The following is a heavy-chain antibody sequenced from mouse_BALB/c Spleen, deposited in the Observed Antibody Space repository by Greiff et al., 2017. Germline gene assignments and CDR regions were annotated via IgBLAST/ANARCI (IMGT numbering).Heavy chain of an antibody. Sequence: EVKVEESGGGLVQPGGSLKLSCAASGFDFSRYWMSWVRQAPGKGLEWIGEISPDSSTINYTPSLKDKFIISRDNAKNTLYLQMSKVRSEDTALYYCARPRGSSSWFAYWGQGTLVTVSA. J-gene: IGHJ3*01. CDR2: ISPDSSTI. V-gene: IGHV4-1*02. CDR3: ARPRGSSSWFAY. D-gene: IGHD1-1*01. CDR1: GFDFSRYW.